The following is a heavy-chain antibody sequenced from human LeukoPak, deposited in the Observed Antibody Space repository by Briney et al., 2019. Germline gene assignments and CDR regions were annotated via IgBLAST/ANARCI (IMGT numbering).Heavy chain of an antibody. D-gene: IGHD2/OR15-2a*01. V-gene: IGHV3-7*01. J-gene: IGHJ3*01. CDR1: GFTIGSYW. Sequence: GGSLRLSCAGSGFTIGSYWMSWVRQAQGKGLEWVANIRQDGSEKYYVDSVKGRLTISRDNAKNSLYLQMNSLRAEDTGIYYCARAGYYGDDAFDLWGQGTMVTVSS. CDR3: ARAGYYGDDAFDL. CDR2: IRQDGSEK.